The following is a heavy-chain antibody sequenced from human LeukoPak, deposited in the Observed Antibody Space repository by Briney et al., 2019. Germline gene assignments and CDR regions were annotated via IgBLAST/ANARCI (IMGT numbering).Heavy chain of an antibody. CDR2: HSGSGSSI. J-gene: IGHJ4*02. CDR1: VFSFSNYA. D-gene: IGHD5-12*01. CDR3: ARDRPRGYSGYDLEY. V-gene: IGHV3-48*03. Sequence: RTGGPLRLSCAASVFSFSNYAMNELPQAPGRGRVGIAHHSGSGSSIHYAPPVKGRVTIDRDNAQNSLDLQLNSLRGQATAFYYCARDRPRGYSGYDLEYWGQGTLVTVSS.